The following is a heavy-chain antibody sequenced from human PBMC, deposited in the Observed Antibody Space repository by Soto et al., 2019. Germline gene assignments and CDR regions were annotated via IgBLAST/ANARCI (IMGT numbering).Heavy chain of an antibody. CDR3: VKDLPLWSGYSFSENH. V-gene: IGHV3-23*01. Sequence: EVQLFESGGGLVQPGESLRLSCVGSGFDFSSQVMSWLRQAPGKGLEWVSRVRGSGGSKHFPDFLKGRFSSSRDNSKNTLYLEMNSLRVDDTAVYYCVKDLPLWSGYSFSENHWGQGTLVTVSS. CDR2: VRGSGGSK. D-gene: IGHD3-3*01. J-gene: IGHJ5*02. CDR1: GFDFSSQV.